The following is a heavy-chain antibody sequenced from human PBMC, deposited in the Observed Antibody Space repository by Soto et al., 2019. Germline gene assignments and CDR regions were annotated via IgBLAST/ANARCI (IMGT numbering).Heavy chain of an antibody. CDR2: IYYSGST. CDR1: GGSISSYY. D-gene: IGHD3-3*01. CDR3: ARGVTYYDFWSGYYNGDYYYYYYMDV. Sequence: SETLSLTCTVSGGSISSYYWSWIRQPPGKGLEWIGYIYYSGSTNYNPSLKSRVTISVDTSKNQFSLKLSSVTAADTAVYYCARGVTYYDFWSGYYNGDYYYYYYMDVWGKGTTVTVSS. V-gene: IGHV4-59*01. J-gene: IGHJ6*03.